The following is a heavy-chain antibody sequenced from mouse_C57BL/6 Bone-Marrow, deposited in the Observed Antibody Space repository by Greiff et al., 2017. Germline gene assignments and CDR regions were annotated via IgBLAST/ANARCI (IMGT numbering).Heavy chain of an antibody. CDR2: ISSGSSTI. J-gene: IGHJ3*01. CDR1: GFTFSDYG. CDR3: ARPRFYGNSWFAY. V-gene: IGHV5-17*01. D-gene: IGHD2-1*01. Sequence: EVKLVESGGGLVKPGGSLKLSCAASGFTFSDYGMHWVRQAPEKGLEWVAYISSGSSTIYYADTVKGRFTISRDNAKNTLFLQMTSLRSEYTAMYYCARPRFYGNSWFAYWGQGTLVTVSA.